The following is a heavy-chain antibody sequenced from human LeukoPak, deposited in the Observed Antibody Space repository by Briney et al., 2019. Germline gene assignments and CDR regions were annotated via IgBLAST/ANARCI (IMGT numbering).Heavy chain of an antibody. CDR3: ARHDAGIAARPFDN. CDR1: GGSISTYY. Sequence: SETLSLTCTVSGGSISTYYWSWIRRPPGKGLEWIAYIHASGPTNYNPSLKGRITISVDTFKNQFSLKLSSVTAADTAVYYCARHDAGIAARPFDNWGQGTLVTVSS. V-gene: IGHV4-4*09. D-gene: IGHD6-6*01. CDR2: IHASGPT. J-gene: IGHJ4*02.